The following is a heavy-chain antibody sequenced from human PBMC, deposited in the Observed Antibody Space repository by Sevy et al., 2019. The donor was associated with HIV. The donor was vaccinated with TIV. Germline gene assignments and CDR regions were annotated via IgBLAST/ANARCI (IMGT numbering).Heavy chain of an antibody. D-gene: IGHD3-3*01. CDR3: ARWFEFNFGVVNYGMDV. CDR2: ISAYNGNT. Sequence: ASVKVSCKASGYTFTSYGISWVRQAPGQGLEWMGWISAYNGNTNYGQKLQGRVTMTTDTSTSTAYMELRSLRSDDTAVYYCARWFEFNFGVVNYGMDVWGQGTTVTVSS. J-gene: IGHJ6*02. CDR1: GYTFTSYG. V-gene: IGHV1-18*01.